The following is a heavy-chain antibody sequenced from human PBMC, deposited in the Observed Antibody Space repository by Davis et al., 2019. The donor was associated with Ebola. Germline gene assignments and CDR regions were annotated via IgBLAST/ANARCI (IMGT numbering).Heavy chain of an antibody. Sequence: GGSLRLSCAASGFTFSSYTMNWVRQAPGKGLEWVSSISSTSNYIFYADSVKGRFTTSRDNAKNSLNLQMNSLRAEDTAVYYCASSNRLRGVVIHPVDYWGQGTLVTVSS. CDR1: GFTFSSYT. V-gene: IGHV3-21*01. J-gene: IGHJ4*02. CDR3: ASSNRLRGVVIHPVDY. CDR2: ISSTSNYI. D-gene: IGHD3-3*01.